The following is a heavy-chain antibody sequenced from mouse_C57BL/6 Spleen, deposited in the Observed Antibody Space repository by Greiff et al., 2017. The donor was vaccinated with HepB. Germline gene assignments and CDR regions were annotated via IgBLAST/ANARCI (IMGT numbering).Heavy chain of an antibody. V-gene: IGHV14-4*01. D-gene: IGHD3-1*01. CDR3: TTGGYARDY. CDR1: GFNIKDDY. CDR2: IDPENGDT. Sequence: VQLQQSGAELVRPGASVKLSCTASGFNIKDDYMHWVKQRPEQGLEWIGWIDPENGDTEYASKFQGKATITADTSSNTAYLQLSSLTSEDTAGYYCTTGGYARDYWGQGTTLTVSS. J-gene: IGHJ2*01.